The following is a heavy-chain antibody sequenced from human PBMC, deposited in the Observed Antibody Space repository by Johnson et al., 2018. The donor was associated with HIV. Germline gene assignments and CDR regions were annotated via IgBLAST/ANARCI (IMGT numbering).Heavy chain of an antibody. D-gene: IGHD3-3*01. CDR1: GFTFSSYA. CDR3: TTDGVTIFGVVIPDAFDI. Sequence: QVQLVESGGGVVQPGRSLRLSCAASGFTFSSYAMHWVRQAPAKGLEWVAAISYDGSNKYYADSVKGRFTISRDNSKNTLYLQMNSLRAEDTAVYYCTTDGVTIFGVVIPDAFDIWGQGTMVTVSS. CDR2: ISYDGSNK. V-gene: IGHV3-30-3*01. J-gene: IGHJ3*02.